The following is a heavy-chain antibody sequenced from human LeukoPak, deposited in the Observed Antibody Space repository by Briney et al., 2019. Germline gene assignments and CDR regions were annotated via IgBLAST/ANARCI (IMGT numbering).Heavy chain of an antibody. Sequence: SETLSLTCAISGDSVSSNSAAWNWIRQSPSRGLGWLGRTYYRSKWYNADAVSVKSRITINTDTSKNQFTLQLNSVTPEDTAVYYCARTEGSSSWYSFFDYWGQGTLVTVSP. J-gene: IGHJ4*02. CDR3: ARTEGSSSWYSFFDY. CDR1: GDSVSSNSAA. CDR2: TYYRSKWYN. D-gene: IGHD6-13*01. V-gene: IGHV6-1*01.